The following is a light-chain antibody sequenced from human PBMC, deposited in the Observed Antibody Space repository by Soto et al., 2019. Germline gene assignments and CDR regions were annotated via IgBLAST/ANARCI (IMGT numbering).Light chain of an antibody. Sequence: EIVLTQSPGTLSLSQGERATLSCRASQSVSRSYLAWYQQKPGQAPRLLIYGASSRATGIPDRFSGSGSGTDFTLTISRLEPEDFAVYYCQQYGSSPRTFGQGTKVDIK. CDR3: QQYGSSPRT. J-gene: IGKJ1*01. CDR1: QSVSRSY. CDR2: GAS. V-gene: IGKV3-20*01.